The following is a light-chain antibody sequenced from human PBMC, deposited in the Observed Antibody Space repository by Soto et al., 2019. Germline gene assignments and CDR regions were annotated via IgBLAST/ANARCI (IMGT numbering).Light chain of an antibody. Sequence: QSVLTQPASVSGSPGQSITISCTGTSSDVGGYNYVSWYQQHPGKAPKLMIYEVSNRPSGVSYRFSGSKSGNTASLTISGLQAEDEADYYCSSKTTSSTLVFGTGTKLTVL. CDR2: EVS. CDR3: SSKTTSSTLV. CDR1: SSDVGGYNY. J-gene: IGLJ1*01. V-gene: IGLV2-14*01.